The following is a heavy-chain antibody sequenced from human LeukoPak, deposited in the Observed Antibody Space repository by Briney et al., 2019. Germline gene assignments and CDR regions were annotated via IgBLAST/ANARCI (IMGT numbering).Heavy chain of an antibody. CDR3: ARYAFGGYYYYMDV. D-gene: IGHD3-3*01. J-gene: IGHJ6*03. V-gene: IGHV3-74*01. Sequence: GGSLRLSCAAPGFTFISYWMHWVGKAPGKGLVWVSRINSDGSSTSYADSVKGRFTISRDNAKNTLYLQMNSLRAEDTAVYYCARYAFGGYYYYMDVWGKGTTVTVSS. CDR2: INSDGSST. CDR1: GFTFISYW.